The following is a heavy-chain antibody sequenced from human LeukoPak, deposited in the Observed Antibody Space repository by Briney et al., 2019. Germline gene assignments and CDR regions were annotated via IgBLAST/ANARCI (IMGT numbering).Heavy chain of an antibody. D-gene: IGHD4-17*01. CDR1: GFTFSSYA. Sequence: GGSLRLSCAASGFTFSSYAMHWVRQAPGKGLEWVAVISYDGSNKYYADSVKGRFTISRDNSKNTLYLQMNSLRAEDTAVYYCARGAGDYAAYWGQGTLVTVSS. CDR2: ISYDGSNK. V-gene: IGHV3-30-3*01. CDR3: ARGAGDYAAY. J-gene: IGHJ4*02.